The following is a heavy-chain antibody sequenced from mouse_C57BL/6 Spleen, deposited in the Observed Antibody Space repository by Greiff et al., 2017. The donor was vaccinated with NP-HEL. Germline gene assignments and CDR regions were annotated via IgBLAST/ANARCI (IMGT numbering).Heavy chain of an antibody. J-gene: IGHJ2*01. CDR1: GYTFTSYW. Sequence: QVQLQQPGAELVKPGASVKLSCKASGYTFTSYWMQWVKQRPGQGLEWIGEIDPSDSYTNYNQKFKGKATLTVDTSSSTAYMQLSSLTSEDSAVYYCARGGMVTSFDYWGKGTTLTVSS. D-gene: IGHD2-2*01. CDR3: ARGGMVTSFDY. CDR2: IDPSDSYT. V-gene: IGHV1-50*01.